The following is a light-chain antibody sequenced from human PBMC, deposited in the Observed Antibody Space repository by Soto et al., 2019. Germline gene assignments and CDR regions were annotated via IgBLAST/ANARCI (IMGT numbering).Light chain of an antibody. J-gene: IGLJ3*02. CDR2: EVT. Sequence: QSALTQPPSASGSPGQSVTISCTGTSSDVGRYNYVSWYQHHPSKAHKLMIYEVTKRPSGVPDRYSGSKSGNTASLTVSGLHADDGSEYFCCSHAGIKNSWVFGGRTKLTVL. CDR3: CSHAGIKNSWV. V-gene: IGLV2-8*01. CDR1: SSDVGRYNY.